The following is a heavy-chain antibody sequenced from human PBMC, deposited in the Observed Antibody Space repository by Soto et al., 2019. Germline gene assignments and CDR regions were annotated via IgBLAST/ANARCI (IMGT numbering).Heavy chain of an antibody. J-gene: IGHJ4*02. CDR3: ARVLPNMPGEAF. Sequence: GGSLRLSCAASGFTFSSYSMNWFRQAPGKGLEWVSSISSSSSYIYYADSVKGRFAISRDNAKNSLYLQMNSLRAEDTAVYYGARVLPNMPGEAFWGQGTLVTV. CDR2: ISSSSSYI. V-gene: IGHV3-21*01. CDR1: GFTFSSYS. D-gene: IGHD3-16*01.